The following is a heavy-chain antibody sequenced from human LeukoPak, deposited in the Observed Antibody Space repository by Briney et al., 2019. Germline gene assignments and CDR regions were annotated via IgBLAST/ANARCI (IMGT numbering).Heavy chain of an antibody. CDR2: IYHNGNT. V-gene: IGHV4-59*01. D-gene: IGHD5-24*01. Sequence: SETLSLTCTVFGDSINNFYWSWVRQPPGKGLEWIGYIYHNGNTNYNPSLKSRVTMSVDTSKNQYSLTLGSVTAADTAVYYCARGGLPGWRHYSYYMDVWGEGTTVTVSS. CDR1: GDSINNFY. J-gene: IGHJ6*03. CDR3: ARGGLPGWRHYSYYMDV.